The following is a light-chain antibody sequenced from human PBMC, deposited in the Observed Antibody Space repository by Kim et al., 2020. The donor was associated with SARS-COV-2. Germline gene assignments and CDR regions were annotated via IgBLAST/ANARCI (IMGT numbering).Light chain of an antibody. CDR1: RSVGTS. V-gene: IGKV1-39*01. CDR2: AAS. J-gene: IGKJ2*01. Sequence: VFEGDRVTITCRASRSVGTSLNWYQQKPGKAPKLLMYAASHLQGGVPSRFSGSGSVTDFTLTITSLQPDDSATYYCQQTYGAPHTFGQGTKVDIK. CDR3: QQTYGAPHT.